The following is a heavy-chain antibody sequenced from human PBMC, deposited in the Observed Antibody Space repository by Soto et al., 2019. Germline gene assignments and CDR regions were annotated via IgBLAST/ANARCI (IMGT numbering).Heavy chain of an antibody. D-gene: IGHD3-10*01. CDR3: ARAPWRYYYGSGSYQGMDV. CDR2: IYHSGST. CDR1: GGSISSSNW. V-gene: IGHV4-4*02. J-gene: IGHJ6*02. Sequence: SETLSLTCAVSGGSISSSNWWSWVRQPPGKGLEWIGEIYHSGSTNYNPSLKSRVTISVDKSKNQFSLKLSSVTAADTAVYYCARAPWRYYYGSGSYQGMDVWGQRTKVTVSS.